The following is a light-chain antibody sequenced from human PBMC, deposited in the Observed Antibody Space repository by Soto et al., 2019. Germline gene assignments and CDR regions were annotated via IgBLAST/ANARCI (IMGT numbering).Light chain of an antibody. J-gene: IGLJ3*02. V-gene: IGLV2-14*01. Sequence: QSALTQPASVSGSPGQSISISCTGTTSDVGGYNYVSWHQQHPGKAPKLMIHEVRYRPSGVSNRFSGSKSGNTASLTISGLQAEDEADYYCSSYTSSGTLVFGGGTKLTVL. CDR1: TSDVGGYNY. CDR2: EVR. CDR3: SSYTSSGTLV.